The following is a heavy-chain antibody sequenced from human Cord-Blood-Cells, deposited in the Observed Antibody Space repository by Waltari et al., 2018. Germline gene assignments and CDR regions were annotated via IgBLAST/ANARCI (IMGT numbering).Heavy chain of an antibody. D-gene: IGHD6-19*01. CDR2: MNPNSGNT. CDR3: ARGGGSGWYYYYYMDV. Sequence: QVQLVQSGAAVKKHGASVKGSCKASGYTFTSYDINCVRQASGQGLEWMGWMNPNSGNTGYAQKFQGRVTITRNTSISTAYMELSSLRSEDTAVYYCARGGGSGWYYYYYMDVWGKGTTVTVSS. CDR1: GYTFTSYD. J-gene: IGHJ6*03. V-gene: IGHV1-8*03.